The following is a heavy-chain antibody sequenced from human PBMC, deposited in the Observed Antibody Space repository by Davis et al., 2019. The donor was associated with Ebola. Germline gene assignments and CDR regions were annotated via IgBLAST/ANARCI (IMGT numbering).Heavy chain of an antibody. D-gene: IGHD4-23*01. CDR1: GFTFSGSS. CDR3: CRRPGPNATSVVTHGY. Sequence: EYLKIPWACSGFTFSGSSIHWVRQSSGKGLEWLGRIRSKANNYATRYAASVNGRFKISRADSQNTAYLEMTSLKTEDTAVYYCCRRPGPNATSVVTHGYWGRGTLVTVSS. J-gene: IGHJ4*02. V-gene: IGHV3-73*01. CDR2: IRSKANNYAT.